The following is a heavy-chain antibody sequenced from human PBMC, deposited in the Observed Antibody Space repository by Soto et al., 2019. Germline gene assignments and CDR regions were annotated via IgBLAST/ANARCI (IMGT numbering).Heavy chain of an antibody. D-gene: IGHD6-13*01. Sequence: QVHLQQSGPGLVKPSQTLSLTCAISGDIDSSNSAAWNWFRQSPSRGLEWLGRTYYRSKWHNDYAVSVKSRITINQDTSKNQFSLQLNSVTPEDTAVYYCARDTGSSWSTFDYWGQGTLVTVSS. J-gene: IGHJ4*02. V-gene: IGHV6-1*01. CDR3: ARDTGSSWSTFDY. CDR2: TYYRSKWHN. CDR1: GDIDSSNSAA.